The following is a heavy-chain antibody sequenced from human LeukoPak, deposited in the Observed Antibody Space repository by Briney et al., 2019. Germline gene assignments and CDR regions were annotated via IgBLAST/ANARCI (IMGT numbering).Heavy chain of an antibody. CDR1: GGSISSYY. J-gene: IGHJ4*02. V-gene: IGHV4-4*07. D-gene: IGHD4-17*01. Sequence: SETLSLTCTVAGGSISSYYWSWVRQPAGEGLGWVGRLHTSGSTHYNPSLKSRVTMSVDTSKNQFSLKLSSVTAADTPVYYCARDFGSGDYFFDDWGQGTLVTVSS. CDR3: ARDFGSGDYFFDD. CDR2: LHTSGST.